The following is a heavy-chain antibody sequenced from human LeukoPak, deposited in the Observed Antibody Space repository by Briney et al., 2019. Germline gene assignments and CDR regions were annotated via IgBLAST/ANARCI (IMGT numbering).Heavy chain of an antibody. CDR2: AYHSGFT. V-gene: IGHV4-59*01. CDR3: ARHGGTFDP. Sequence: SQTLSLTCSVSAYSITGYDWSWIRQPPGKWMGWIGYAYHSGFTNYNPSLKSRVTISIDTSESQFSLRLNSVTAADTAIYYCARHGGTFDPWGQGILVTVSP. J-gene: IGHJ5*02. CDR1: AYSITGYD. D-gene: IGHD1-1*01.